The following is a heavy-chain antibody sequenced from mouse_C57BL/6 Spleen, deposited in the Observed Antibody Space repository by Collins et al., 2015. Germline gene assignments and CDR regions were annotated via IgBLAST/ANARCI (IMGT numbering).Heavy chain of an antibody. D-gene: IGHD1-1*01. J-gene: IGHJ1*03. Sequence: QVQLQQSGAELVRPGASVTLSCKASGYTFTDYEMHWVKQTPVHGLEWIGAIDPETGGTAYNQKFKGKAILTADKSSSTAYMELRSLTSEDSAVYYCTRGDYGSRSYWYFDVWGTGTTVTVSS. CDR1: GYTFTDYE. CDR3: TRGDYGSRSYWYFDV. V-gene: IGHV1-15*01. CDR2: IDPETGGT.